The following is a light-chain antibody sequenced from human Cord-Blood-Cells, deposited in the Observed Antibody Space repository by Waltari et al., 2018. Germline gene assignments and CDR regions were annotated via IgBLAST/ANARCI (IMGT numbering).Light chain of an antibody. J-gene: IGKJ2*01. CDR1: QSVSSN. V-gene: IGKV3-15*01. Sequence: EIVMTKSPAPLSVSPGEKATLSCRASQSVSSNLAWYQQKPGQAPRLLIYGASTRATGIPARFSGGGYGTECTRTISVLQAESVAVYYCQQYNNLYTLVQGTKREI. CDR3: QQYNNLYT. CDR2: GAS.